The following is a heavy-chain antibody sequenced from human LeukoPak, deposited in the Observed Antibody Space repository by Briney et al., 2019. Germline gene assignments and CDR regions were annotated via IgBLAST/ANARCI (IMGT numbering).Heavy chain of an antibody. J-gene: IGHJ3*02. CDR2: IYYSGST. Sequence: PSETLSLTCTVSGGSISSYYWSWIRQPPGKGLEWIGYIYYSGSTNYNPSLKSRVTISVDTSKNQFSLKLSSVTAADTAVYYCARGAPLVVIIRASPVGAFDIWGQGTMVTVSS. CDR1: GGSISSYY. V-gene: IGHV4-59*01. CDR3: ARGAPLVVIIRASPVGAFDI. D-gene: IGHD3-22*01.